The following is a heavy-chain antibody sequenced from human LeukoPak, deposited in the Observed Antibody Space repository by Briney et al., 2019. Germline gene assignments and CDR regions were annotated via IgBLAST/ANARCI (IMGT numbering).Heavy chain of an antibody. Sequence: GASVKVSCKVSGYTFTDYYMHWVRQAPGQGLEWMGIINPSGGITNYAQKFQGRVTMTRDMSTSTVYMELSSLRSEDTAVYYCARAPIWGGMVTYYYMDVWGKGTTVTISS. V-gene: IGHV1-46*01. CDR2: INPSGGIT. J-gene: IGHJ6*03. CDR3: ARAPIWGGMVTYYYMDV. D-gene: IGHD3-16*01. CDR1: GYTFTDYY.